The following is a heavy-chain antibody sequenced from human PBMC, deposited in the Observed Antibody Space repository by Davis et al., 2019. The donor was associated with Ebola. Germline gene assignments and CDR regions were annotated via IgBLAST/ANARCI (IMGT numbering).Heavy chain of an antibody. Sequence: PGGSLRLSCTVSGGSISSSSYYWGWIRQPPGKGLEWIGSIYYSGSTYYNPSLKSRVTISVDTSKNQFSLKLSSVTAADTAVYYCARDDFWSGYPDYWGQGTLVTVSS. CDR1: GGSISSSSYY. V-gene: IGHV4-39*02. J-gene: IGHJ4*02. CDR2: IYYSGST. D-gene: IGHD3-3*01. CDR3: ARDDFWSGYPDY.